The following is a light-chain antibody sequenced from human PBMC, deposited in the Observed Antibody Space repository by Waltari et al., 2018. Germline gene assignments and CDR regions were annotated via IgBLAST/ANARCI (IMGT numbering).Light chain of an antibody. Sequence: QTVVTQEPSLSVSPGGTVTLTCALSSGSVSRTSYASWYQLTPGQSPRTLIYKTNSRSSGVPERFSGSMSGNKGALTITETETDDESDYYCLLLIGSGIWVFGGGTKLTVL. CDR2: KTN. CDR1: SGSVSRTSY. V-gene: IGLV8-61*01. CDR3: LLLIGSGIWV. J-gene: IGLJ3*02.